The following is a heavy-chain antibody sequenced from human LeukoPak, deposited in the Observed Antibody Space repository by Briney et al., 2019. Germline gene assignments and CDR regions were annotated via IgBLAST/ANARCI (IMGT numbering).Heavy chain of an antibody. Sequence: ASVKVSCKASGYTFTSYGTSWVRQAPGQGLEWMRWISAYNGNTNYAQKLQGRVTMTTDTSTSTAYMELRSLRSDDTAVYYCARDMTAMPDILTGYTLDYWGQGTLVTVSS. CDR2: ISAYNGNT. V-gene: IGHV1-18*04. J-gene: IGHJ4*02. D-gene: IGHD3-9*01. CDR3: ARDMTAMPDILTGYTLDY. CDR1: GYTFTSYG.